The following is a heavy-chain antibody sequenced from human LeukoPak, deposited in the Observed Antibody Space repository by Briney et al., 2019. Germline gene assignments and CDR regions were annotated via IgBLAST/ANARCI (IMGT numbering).Heavy chain of an antibody. CDR2: ICNSGST. J-gene: IGHJ6*02. CDR1: GGSISNYC. D-gene: IGHD6-19*01. CDR3: ARESSSKWSGWYGHYYYGMDV. V-gene: IGHV4-4*07. Sequence: SETLSLTCTVSGGSISNYCWSCIRQPAGKGLEWIGRICNSGSTNYNPSLKSRVTMSVDTSKNQFSLKLSSVTAADTAVYYCARESSSKWSGWYGHYYYGMDVWGQGTTVTVSS.